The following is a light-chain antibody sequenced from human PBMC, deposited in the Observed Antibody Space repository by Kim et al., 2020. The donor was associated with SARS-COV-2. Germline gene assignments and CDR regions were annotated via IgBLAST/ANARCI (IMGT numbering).Light chain of an antibody. J-gene: IGLJ3*02. V-gene: IGLV2-23*01. CDR3: CSYATSSRWV. Sequence: GSADTVCSSGTGGKVGCEYFVSWYQHHAGKAPRLMFYEGSRWPAGVSNRFSATKSGNTASMTISGLQAEDEDDYFCCSYATSSRWVFGGGTQLTVL. CDR2: EGS. CDR1: GGKVGCEYF.